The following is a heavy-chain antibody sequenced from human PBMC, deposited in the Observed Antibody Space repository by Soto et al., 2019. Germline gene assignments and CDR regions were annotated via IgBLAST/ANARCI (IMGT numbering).Heavy chain of an antibody. Sequence: EVQLVETGGGLIQPGGSLRISCAVSGFTVSSNYMSWVRQAPGKGLEWVSILYRGGSTFYAASVKGRFTISRDNSLNTLYLQMNSLRAEDTAVYYCARPYDSTFPSAMDVWGQGTTVTVTS. CDR3: ARPYDSTFPSAMDV. D-gene: IGHD3-16*01. V-gene: IGHV3-53*02. J-gene: IGHJ6*02. CDR2: LYRGGST. CDR1: GFTVSSNY.